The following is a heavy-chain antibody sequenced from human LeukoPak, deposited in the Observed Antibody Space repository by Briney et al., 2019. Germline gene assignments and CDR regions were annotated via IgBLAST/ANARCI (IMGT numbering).Heavy chain of an antibody. V-gene: IGHV3-21*01. CDR1: GVTFSSYS. CDR3: ARGQYQLLHDY. Sequence: GGSLRLSCAASGVTFSSYSMSWVRQAPGKGLEWVSSISSSSSYIYYADSVKGRFTISRDNAKNSLYLQMNSLRAEDTAVYYCARGQYQLLHDYWGQGTLVTVSS. J-gene: IGHJ4*02. D-gene: IGHD2-2*01. CDR2: ISSSSSYI.